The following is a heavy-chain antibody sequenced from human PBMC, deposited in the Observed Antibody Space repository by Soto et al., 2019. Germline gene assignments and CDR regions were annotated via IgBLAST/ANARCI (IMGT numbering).Heavy chain of an antibody. J-gene: IGHJ4*02. CDR1: GGSVTSDEDY. Sequence: TLALTCTVSGGSVTSDEDYWTWIRQSPGKGLEWIGYISNSGSTGYNPSLKTRLSMSVDRSKNQFTLRLTSVTAADTAVYFCATESGSTYGYFDHWGQGTQVTVSS. V-gene: IGHV4-30-4*01. D-gene: IGHD5-18*01. CDR3: ATESGSTYGYFDH. CDR2: ISNSGST.